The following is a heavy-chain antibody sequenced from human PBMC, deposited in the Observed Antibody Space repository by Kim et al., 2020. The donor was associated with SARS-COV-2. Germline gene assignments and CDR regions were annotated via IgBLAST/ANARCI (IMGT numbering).Heavy chain of an antibody. Sequence: SETLSLTCAVYGGSFSGYNWSWIRQPPGKGLEWVGVINHSGSTNYNPSLKSRVPIPVDNSKNQFPLKLSSVTAADTAVYYCARGGMGSSWYRDYYYYYGMDVWGQGTTVTVSS. CDR3: ARGGMGSSWYRDYYYYYGMDV. D-gene: IGHD6-13*01. CDR1: GGSFSGYN. J-gene: IGHJ6*02. V-gene: IGHV4-34*01. CDR2: INHSGST.